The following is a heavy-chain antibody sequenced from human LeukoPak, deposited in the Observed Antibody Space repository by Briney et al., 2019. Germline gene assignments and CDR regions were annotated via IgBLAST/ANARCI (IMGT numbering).Heavy chain of an antibody. CDR3: ARDPRQLERLGFDY. Sequence: PGRSLRLSCAASGFTFSSYAMHWVRQAPGKGLEWVAVISYDGSNKYYADSVKGRFTISRDNSKNTLYLQMNSLRAEGTAVYYCARDPRQLERLGFDYWGQGTLVTVSS. V-gene: IGHV3-30*04. J-gene: IGHJ4*02. CDR2: ISYDGSNK. D-gene: IGHD1-1*01. CDR1: GFTFSSYA.